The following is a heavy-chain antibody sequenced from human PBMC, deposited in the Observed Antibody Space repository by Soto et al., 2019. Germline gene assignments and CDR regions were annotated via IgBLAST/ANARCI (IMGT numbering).Heavy chain of an antibody. D-gene: IGHD3-9*01. CDR1: GYTFTSYD. CDR3: ARDRFDDILTASGLKNYYYGMDV. V-gene: IGHV1-8*01. CDR2: MNPNSGNT. Sequence: ASVKVSCKASGYTFTSYDINWVRQATGQGLEWMGWMNPNSGNTGYAQKFQGRVTMTRNTSISTAYMELSSLRSEDTAVYYCARDRFDDILTASGLKNYYYGMDVWGQGTTVTVSS. J-gene: IGHJ6*02.